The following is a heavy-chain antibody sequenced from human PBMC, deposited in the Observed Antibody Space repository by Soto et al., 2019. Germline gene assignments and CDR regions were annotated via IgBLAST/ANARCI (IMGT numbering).Heavy chain of an antibody. V-gene: IGHV4-31*03. CDR3: AREYSSSWHDAFDI. CDR2: IYYSGST. CDR1: GGSISSGGYY. D-gene: IGHD6-13*01. Sequence: SETLSLTCTVSGGSISSGGYYWSWIRQHPGKGLEWIGYIYYSGSTYYNPSLKSRVTISVDTSKNQFSLKLSSVTAADTAVYYCAREYSSSWHDAFDIWGQGTMVTVSS. J-gene: IGHJ3*02.